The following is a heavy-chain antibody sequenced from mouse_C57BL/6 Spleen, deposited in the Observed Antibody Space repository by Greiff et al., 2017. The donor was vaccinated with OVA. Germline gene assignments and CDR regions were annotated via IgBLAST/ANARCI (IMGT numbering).Heavy chain of an antibody. CDR1: GYTFTDYE. Sequence: VQLVESGAELVRPGASVTLSCKASGYTFTDYEMHWVKQTPVHGLEWIGAIDPETGGTAYNQKFKGKAILTADKSSSTAYMELRSLTSEDSAVYYCTRGDYYGSSSYYFDYWGQGTTLTVSS. CDR2: IDPETGGT. J-gene: IGHJ2*01. CDR3: TRGDYYGSSSYYFDY. D-gene: IGHD1-1*01. V-gene: IGHV1-15*01.